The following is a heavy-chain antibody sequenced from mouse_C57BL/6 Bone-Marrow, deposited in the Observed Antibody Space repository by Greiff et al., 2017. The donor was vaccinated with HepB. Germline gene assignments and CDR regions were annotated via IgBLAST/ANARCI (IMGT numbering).Heavy chain of an antibody. CDR3: ANFYYDYDVWFAY. CDR1: GYTFTSYW. V-gene: IGHV1-55*01. D-gene: IGHD2-4*01. J-gene: IGHJ3*01. Sequence: QVHVKQPGAELVKPGDSVKMSCKASGYTFTSYWITWVKQRPGQGLEWIGDIYPGSGSTNYNEKFKSKATLTVDTSSSTAYMQLSSLTSEDSAVYYCANFYYDYDVWFAYWGQGTLVTVSA. CDR2: IYPGSGST.